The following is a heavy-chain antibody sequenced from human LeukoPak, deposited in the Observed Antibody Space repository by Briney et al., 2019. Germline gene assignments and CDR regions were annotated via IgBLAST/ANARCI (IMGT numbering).Heavy chain of an antibody. Sequence: ASVKVSCKASGFTFTSSAMQWVRQARGQRLEWIGWIVAGSGNTNYAQKFQERVTITRDMSTSTAYMELSSLRSEDTAVYYCAADPHHYDILTGLWGQGTLVTVSS. CDR3: AADPHHYDILTGL. CDR2: IVAGSGNT. CDR1: GFTFTSSA. D-gene: IGHD3-9*01. J-gene: IGHJ4*02. V-gene: IGHV1-58*02.